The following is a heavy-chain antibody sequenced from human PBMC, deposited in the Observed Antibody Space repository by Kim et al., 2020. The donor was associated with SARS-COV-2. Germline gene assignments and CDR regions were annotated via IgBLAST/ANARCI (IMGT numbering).Heavy chain of an antibody. J-gene: IGHJ6*02. Sequence: ASVKVSCKASGYTFTSYGISWVRQAPGQGLEWMGWISAYNGNTNYAQKLQGRVTMTTDTSTSTAYMELRSLRSDDTAVYYCAREPPELLWFGELSGYYYYGMDVWGQGTTVTVSS. CDR2: ISAYNGNT. D-gene: IGHD3-10*01. CDR3: AREPPELLWFGELSGYYYYGMDV. V-gene: IGHV1-18*04. CDR1: GYTFTSYG.